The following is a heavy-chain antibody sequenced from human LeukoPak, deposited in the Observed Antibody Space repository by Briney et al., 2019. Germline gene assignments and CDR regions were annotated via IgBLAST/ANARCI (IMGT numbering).Heavy chain of an antibody. D-gene: IGHD3-3*01. CDR1: GGSISSYY. Sequence: PSETLSLTCTGSGGSISSYYWSWIRQPPGKGLEWIGYIYYSGSTNYNPSLKSRVTISVDTSKNQFSLKLSSVTAADTAVYYCARGLPSYDFWSGYYPYYFDYWGQGTLVTVSS. V-gene: IGHV4-59*01. CDR2: IYYSGST. CDR3: ARGLPSYDFWSGYYPYYFDY. J-gene: IGHJ4*02.